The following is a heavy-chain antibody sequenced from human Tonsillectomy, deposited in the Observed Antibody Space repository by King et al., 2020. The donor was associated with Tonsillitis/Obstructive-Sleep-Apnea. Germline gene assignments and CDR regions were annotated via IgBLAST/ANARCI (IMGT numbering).Heavy chain of an antibody. CDR1: GYTFTSYA. Sequence: VQLVESGSELKKPGASVKVSCKASGYTFTSYAMNWVRQAPGQGLEWMGWINTNTGNPTYAQGFTGRFVFSLDTSVSTAYLQISSLKAEDTAVYYCARDGPGGIVVVPAAHFDYWGQGTLVTVSS. V-gene: IGHV7-4-1*02. D-gene: IGHD2-2*01. CDR3: ARDGPGGIVVVPAAHFDY. CDR2: INTNTGNP. J-gene: IGHJ4*02.